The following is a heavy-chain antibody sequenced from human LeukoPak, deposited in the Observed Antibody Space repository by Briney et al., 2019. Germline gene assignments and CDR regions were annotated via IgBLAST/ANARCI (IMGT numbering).Heavy chain of an antibody. CDR1: GYTFTGSY. CDR2: INPNSGGT. CDR3: ARGLENFDC. V-gene: IGHV1-2*06. J-gene: IGHJ4*02. D-gene: IGHD4-11*01. Sequence: GASVKVSCKASGYTFTGSYMHWVRQAPGQGLEWVGRINPNSGGTSFAQKFQGGVTMTRDTSISTAYMKLSRLRSDDTAVYYCARGLENFDCWGQGTLVTVSS.